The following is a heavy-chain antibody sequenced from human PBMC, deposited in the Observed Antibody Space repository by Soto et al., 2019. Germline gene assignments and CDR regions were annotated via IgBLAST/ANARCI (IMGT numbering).Heavy chain of an antibody. CDR1: GGSISSYY. Sequence: SETLSLTCTVSGGSISSYYLSWIRQPPGKGLEWIGYIYYSGGTNYNPSLKSRVTISVDTSKNQFSLKLSSVTAADTAVYYCARRYGASFDYWGQGTLVTVSS. J-gene: IGHJ4*02. CDR2: IYYSGGT. CDR3: ARRYGASFDY. V-gene: IGHV4-59*01. D-gene: IGHD4-17*01.